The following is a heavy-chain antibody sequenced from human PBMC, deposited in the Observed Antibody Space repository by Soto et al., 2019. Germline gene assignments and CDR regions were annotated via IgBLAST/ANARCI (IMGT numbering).Heavy chain of an antibody. J-gene: IGHJ4*02. D-gene: IGHD3-16*01. CDR2: ISAYNGNT. V-gene: IGHV1-18*01. CDR3: TRGGTPLDY. Sequence: QVQLVQSGAEVKKPGASVKVSCKASGYTFTNFGISWVRQAPGQGLEWMGWISAYNGNTNSAQKFQGRDTMTTDTSTNTAYMEVRSLRFDDTAVYYCTRGGTPLDYWGQGTLVTVSS. CDR1: GYTFTNFG.